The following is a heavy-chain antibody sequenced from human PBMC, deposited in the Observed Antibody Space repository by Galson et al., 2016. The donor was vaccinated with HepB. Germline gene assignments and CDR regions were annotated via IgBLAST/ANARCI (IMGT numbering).Heavy chain of an antibody. Sequence: QSGAEVKKPGESLKISCKGSGDNFANYWIAWVCQMPGKGLEWMGIVLPGDSDTTYSPSFQGQVTISADKSISTAYLQWSSLKASDTAMYYCARTSLQSGTTEGLGYWGQGTLVTVSS. CDR1: GDNFANYW. V-gene: IGHV5-51*01. J-gene: IGHJ4*02. CDR3: ARTSLQSGTTEGLGY. D-gene: IGHD1-1*01. CDR2: VLPGDSDT.